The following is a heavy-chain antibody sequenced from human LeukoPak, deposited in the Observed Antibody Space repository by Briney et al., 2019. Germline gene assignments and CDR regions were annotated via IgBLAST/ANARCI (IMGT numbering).Heavy chain of an antibody. CDR2: IYHSGST. CDR3: ARTGWFLYYDDAFDI. Sequence: SGTLSLTCAVSGGSISSSNWWSWVRQPPGKGLEWIGEIYHSGSTNYNPSLKSRVTISVDTSNNQFSLKLSSVTAADTAVYYCARTGWFLYYDDAFDIWGQGTMVTVSS. V-gene: IGHV4-4*02. D-gene: IGHD3-22*01. CDR1: GGSISSSNW. J-gene: IGHJ3*02.